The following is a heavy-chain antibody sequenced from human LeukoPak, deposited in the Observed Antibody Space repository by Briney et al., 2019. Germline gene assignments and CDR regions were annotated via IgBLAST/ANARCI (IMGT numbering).Heavy chain of an antibody. J-gene: IGHJ3*02. V-gene: IGHV3-30*04. Sequence: GGSLRLSCAASGFTISSYAMHWVRQAPGKGLEWVAVISYDGSNKYYADSVKGRFTISRDNSKNTLYLQMNSLRAEDTAVYYCARERDAFDIWGQGTMVTVSS. CDR1: GFTISSYA. CDR3: ARERDAFDI. CDR2: ISYDGSNK.